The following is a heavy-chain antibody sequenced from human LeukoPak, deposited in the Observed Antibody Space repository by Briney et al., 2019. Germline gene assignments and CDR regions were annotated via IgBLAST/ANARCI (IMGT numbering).Heavy chain of an antibody. D-gene: IGHD3-3*01. CDR3: ARDRPSGTIFGVVINRAGQFDP. CDR2: INPSGGST. V-gene: IGHV1-46*01. CDR1: GYTFTSYY. J-gene: IGHJ5*02. Sequence: ASVKVSCKASGYTFTSYYMHWVRQAPGQGLEWMGIINPSGGSTSYAQKFQGRVTMTRDTSTSTVYMKLSSLRSEDTAVYYCARDRPSGTIFGVVINRAGQFDPWGQGTLVTVSS.